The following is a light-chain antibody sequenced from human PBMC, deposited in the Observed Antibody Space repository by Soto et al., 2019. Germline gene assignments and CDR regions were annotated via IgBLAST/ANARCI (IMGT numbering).Light chain of an antibody. Sequence: IVLTQSPATLSLSPGERATLSCRASQSVSSYLAWYQQKPGQAPRLLIYDASNRATGIPARFSGSGSGTDFTLTISSLEPEDFAVYYCQQRINWPQTFGQGTKVEIK. V-gene: IGKV3-11*01. CDR3: QQRINWPQT. CDR2: DAS. CDR1: QSVSSY. J-gene: IGKJ1*01.